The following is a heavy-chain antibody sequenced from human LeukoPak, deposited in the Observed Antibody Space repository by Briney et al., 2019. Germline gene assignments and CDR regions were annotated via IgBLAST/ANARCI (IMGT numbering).Heavy chain of an antibody. D-gene: IGHD3-3*01. CDR2: INHSGST. V-gene: IGHV4-34*01. CDR1: GGSFSGYY. CDR3: ARLQTAPYDFWSGYYMAGFDY. J-gene: IGHJ4*02. Sequence: PSETLSLTCAVYGGSFSGYYWSWIRQPPGKGLEWIGEINHSGSTNYNPSLKSRVTISVDTSKNQFSLKLSSVTAADTAVYYCARLQTAPYDFWSGYYMAGFDYWGQGTLVTVSS.